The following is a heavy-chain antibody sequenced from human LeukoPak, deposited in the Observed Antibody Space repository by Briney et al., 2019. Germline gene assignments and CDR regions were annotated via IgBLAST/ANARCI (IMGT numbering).Heavy chain of an antibody. J-gene: IGHJ4*02. D-gene: IGHD5-12*01. V-gene: IGHV4-59*08. Sequence: SETLSLTCTVSGGSISSYYWSWLRQPPGKGLEWSGYILYSGTTNSNPSLKSRVNISLDTSNNQISLKLTSVTAADTAVYFCARMGGYSGYATHRGQGILVTVSS. CDR2: ILYSGTT. CDR1: GGSISSYY. CDR3: ARMGGYSGYATH.